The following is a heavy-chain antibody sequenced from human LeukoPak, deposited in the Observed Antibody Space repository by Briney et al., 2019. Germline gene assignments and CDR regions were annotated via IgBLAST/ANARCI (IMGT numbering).Heavy chain of an antibody. Sequence: GGSLRLSCAASGFTFSSYSMNWVRQAPGKGLEWVSSISSSSSYIYYADSVKGRFTISRDNAKNSLYLQMNSLRAEDTAVYYCASDAYDSSGLDYWGQGTLVTVSS. CDR2: ISSSSSYI. V-gene: IGHV3-21*01. CDR1: GFTFSSYS. D-gene: IGHD3-22*01. CDR3: ASDAYDSSGLDY. J-gene: IGHJ4*02.